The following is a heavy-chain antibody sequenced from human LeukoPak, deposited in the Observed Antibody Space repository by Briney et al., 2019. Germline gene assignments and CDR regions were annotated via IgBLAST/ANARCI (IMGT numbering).Heavy chain of an antibody. CDR1: GGSIGRSSYY. CDR3: ARLAAKTVDY. CDR2: IYYSGST. J-gene: IGHJ4*02. D-gene: IGHD2-15*01. Sequence: SETLSLTCTVSGGSIGRSSYYWGWIRQPPVKGLEWIGNIYYSGSTNYNPSLKSRVTMSVDTSKNQFSLKLSSVTAADTAVYYCARLAAKTVDYWGQGTLVTVSS. V-gene: IGHV4-39*07.